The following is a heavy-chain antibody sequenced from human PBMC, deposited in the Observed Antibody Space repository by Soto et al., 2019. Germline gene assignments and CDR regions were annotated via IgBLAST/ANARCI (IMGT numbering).Heavy chain of an antibody. Sequence: ASVKASCKASGDTITSYDINWVRQATEQGLEWMGWMNPNSGNTGYAQKFQGRVTMTRNTSISTAYMELSSLRSEDTAVYYCARATYDFWSGYYRCMDVWGKGTTVTVSS. J-gene: IGHJ6*03. V-gene: IGHV1-8*01. CDR1: GDTITSYD. D-gene: IGHD3-3*01. CDR3: ARATYDFWSGYYRCMDV. CDR2: MNPNSGNT.